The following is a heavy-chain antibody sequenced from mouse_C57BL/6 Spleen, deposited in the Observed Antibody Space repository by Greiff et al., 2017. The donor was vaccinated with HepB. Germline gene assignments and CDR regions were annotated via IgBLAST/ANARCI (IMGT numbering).Heavy chain of an antibody. D-gene: IGHD1-1*01. CDR2: IDPSDSYT. J-gene: IGHJ3*01. CDR1: GYTFTSYW. Sequence: QVQLQQPGAELVKPGASVKLSCKASGYTFTSYWMQWVKQRPGQGLEWIGEIDPSDSYTNYNQKFKGKATLTVDTSSSTAYMQLSSLTSEDSAVYYCARKGGSSPAWFAYWGQGTLVTVSA. V-gene: IGHV1-50*01. CDR3: ARKGGSSPAWFAY.